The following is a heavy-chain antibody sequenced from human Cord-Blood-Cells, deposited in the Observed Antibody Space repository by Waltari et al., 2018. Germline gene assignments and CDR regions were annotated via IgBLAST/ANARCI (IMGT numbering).Heavy chain of an antibody. Sequence: QLQLQESGPGLVKPSETLSLTCTVSGGSISSSSYYWGWIRPPPGKGLGLIGSIYYSGSTYYNPSLKSRVTISVDTSKNQFSLKLSSVTAADTAVYYCARASAYYYDSSGYYWFDPWGQGTLVTVSS. CDR3: ARASAYYYDSSGYYWFDP. J-gene: IGHJ5*02. V-gene: IGHV4-39*01. D-gene: IGHD3-22*01. CDR1: GGSISSSSYY. CDR2: IYYSGST.